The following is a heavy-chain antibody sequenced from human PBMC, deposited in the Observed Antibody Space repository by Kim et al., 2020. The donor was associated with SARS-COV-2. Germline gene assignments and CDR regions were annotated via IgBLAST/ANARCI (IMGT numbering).Heavy chain of an antibody. Sequence: IKYADSVKGAFAIARGNAKNSLYLQMNSLRAEDTAVYYCARGASMAPFDYWGQGTLVTVSS. V-gene: IGHV3-11*01. J-gene: IGHJ4*02. CDR2: I. CDR3: ARGASMAPFDY. D-gene: IGHD2-2*01.